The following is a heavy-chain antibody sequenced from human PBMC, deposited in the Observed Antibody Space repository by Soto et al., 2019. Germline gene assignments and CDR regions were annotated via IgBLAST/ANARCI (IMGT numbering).Heavy chain of an antibody. D-gene: IGHD2-2*01. CDR1: GFTFSSYW. Sequence: PGGSLRLSCAASGFTFSSYWMHWVRQAPGKGLVWVSRINSDGSSTSYADSVKGRFTISRDNAKNTLYLQMNSLRAEDTAVYYCARDHTVLVPAATYYYYGMDVWGQGTTVTVSS. V-gene: IGHV3-74*01. J-gene: IGHJ6*02. CDR3: ARDHTVLVPAATYYYYGMDV. CDR2: INSDGSST.